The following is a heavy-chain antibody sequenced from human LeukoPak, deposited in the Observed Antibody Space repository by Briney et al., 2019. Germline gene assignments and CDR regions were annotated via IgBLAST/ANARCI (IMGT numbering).Heavy chain of an antibody. CDR3: AKAPLTILDYFDY. J-gene: IGHJ4*02. CDR2: ISGSGGST. CDR1: GFTFSSYW. V-gene: IGHV3-23*01. Sequence: PGGSLRLSCAASGFTFSSYWMHWVRQAPGKGLEWVSAISGSGGSTYYADSVKGRFTISRDNSKNTLYLQMNSLRAEDTAVYYCAKAPLTILDYFDYWGQGTLVTVSS. D-gene: IGHD3-9*01.